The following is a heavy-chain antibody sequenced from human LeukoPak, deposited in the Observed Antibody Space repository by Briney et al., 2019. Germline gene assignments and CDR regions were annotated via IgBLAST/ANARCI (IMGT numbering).Heavy chain of an antibody. CDR3: ARLRDRRLPEY. J-gene: IGHJ4*02. V-gene: IGHV4-38-2*02. CDR1: GYSISSGYY. CDR2: IYHSGST. D-gene: IGHD3-10*01. Sequence: SETLSLTFTISGYSISSGYYWGWIRQPPGKGLEWIGSIYHSGSTYYNPSLKSRVTISVDTSKNQFSLELRSVTAADTAVYYCARLRDRRLPEYWGQGTLVTVSS.